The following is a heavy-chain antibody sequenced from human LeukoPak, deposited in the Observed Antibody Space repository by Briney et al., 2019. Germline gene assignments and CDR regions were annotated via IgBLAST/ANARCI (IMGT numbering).Heavy chain of an antibody. Sequence: SQTLSLTCSISGDSVSGNSAAWNWIRQSPSRGLEWLGRTYYRSKWYKDYALSMKSRISINPDTSKNQFSLQLNSVTPEDTAVYYCARGGWSMDSWGQGTLVTVSS. CDR3: ARGGWSMDS. D-gene: IGHD6-19*01. CDR2: TYYRSKWYK. CDR1: GDSVSGNSAA. V-gene: IGHV6-1*01. J-gene: IGHJ4*02.